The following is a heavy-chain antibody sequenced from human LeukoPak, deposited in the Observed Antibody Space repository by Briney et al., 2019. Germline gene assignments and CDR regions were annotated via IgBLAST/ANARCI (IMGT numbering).Heavy chain of an antibody. V-gene: IGHV3-74*01. J-gene: IGHJ4*02. CDR3: ARSGSGWFFDY. CDR2: INSDGSNT. CDR1: GFIFGSYW. Sequence: GGSLRLSCAASGFIFGSYWMNWVRQAPGKGLVWVSRINSDGSNTIYVDSVKGRFTISRDNAKNSLYLQMNSLRAEDTAVYYCARSGSGWFFDYWGQGTLVTVSS. D-gene: IGHD6-19*01.